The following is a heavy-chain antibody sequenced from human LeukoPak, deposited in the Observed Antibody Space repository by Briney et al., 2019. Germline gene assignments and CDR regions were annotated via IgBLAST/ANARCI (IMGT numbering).Heavy chain of an antibody. CDR2: IRSSGVST. CDR1: GFTFNTYA. Sequence: GGSLRLSCAASGFTFNTYAMSWVRQAPGKGLEWVSGIRSSGVSTYYADSVKGRFTISRDNSKNTLYLQMNSLRAEDTAVYYCAKEVRESAWYYFDYWGQGTLVTVSS. D-gene: IGHD3-10*01. J-gene: IGHJ4*02. V-gene: IGHV3-23*01. CDR3: AKEVRESAWYYFDY.